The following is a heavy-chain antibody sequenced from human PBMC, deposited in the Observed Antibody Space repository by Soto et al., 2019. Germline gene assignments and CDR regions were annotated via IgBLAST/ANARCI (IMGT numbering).Heavy chain of an antibody. D-gene: IGHD2-2*01. J-gene: IGHJ5*02. V-gene: IGHV4-30-2*01. CDR2: IYHSGST. Sequence: PSETLSLTCAVSGGSISSGGYSWSWIRQPPGKGLEWIGYIYHSGSTYFNPSLKSRVTISVDRSKNQFSLKLSSVTAADTAVYYCARVVPAARFVANWFDPWGQGTLVTVSS. CDR3: ARVVPAARFVANWFDP. CDR1: GGSISSGGYS.